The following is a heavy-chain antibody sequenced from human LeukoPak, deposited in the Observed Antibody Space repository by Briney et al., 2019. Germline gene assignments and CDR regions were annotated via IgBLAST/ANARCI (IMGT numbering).Heavy chain of an antibody. Sequence: ASVKVSCKASGYTFTGYYMDWVRQAPGQGLEWMGWINPNSGGTNYAQKFQGRVTLTRDTSINTAYMELSRLRSDDTAVYYCARGYVSSSWFYFDYWGQGTLVTVSS. CDR2: INPNSGGT. J-gene: IGHJ4*02. CDR3: ARGYVSSSWFYFDY. D-gene: IGHD6-13*01. V-gene: IGHV1-2*02. CDR1: GYTFTGYY.